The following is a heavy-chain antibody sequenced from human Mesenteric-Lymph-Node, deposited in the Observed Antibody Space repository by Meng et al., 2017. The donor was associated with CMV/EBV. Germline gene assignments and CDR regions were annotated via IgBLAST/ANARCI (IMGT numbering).Heavy chain of an antibody. V-gene: IGHV3-74*01. Sequence: GESLKISCAASGFTFSSYWMHWVRQAPGKGLVWVSRINSDGSSTSYADSVKGRFTISRDNAKNTLYLQMNSLRAEDTAVYYCARRLAGGWYDSYYDYYYGMDVWGQGTTVTVSS. CDR3: ARRLAGGWYDSYYDYYYGMDV. D-gene: IGHD6-19*01. J-gene: IGHJ6*02. CDR1: GFTFSSYW. CDR2: INSDGSST.